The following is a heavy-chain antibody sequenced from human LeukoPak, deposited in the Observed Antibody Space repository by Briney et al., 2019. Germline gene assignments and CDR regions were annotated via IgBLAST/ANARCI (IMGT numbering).Heavy chain of an antibody. CDR2: ISSSSSYI. CDR3: ARDGVVVAANDY. Sequence: GGSLRLSCAASGFTFSSYSMNWVRQAPGKGLEWVSSISSSSSYIYYADSVKGRFTISRDNAKNSLNLQMNSLRAEDTAVYYCARDGVVVAANDYWGQGTLVTVSS. J-gene: IGHJ4*02. D-gene: IGHD2-15*01. V-gene: IGHV3-21*01. CDR1: GFTFSSYS.